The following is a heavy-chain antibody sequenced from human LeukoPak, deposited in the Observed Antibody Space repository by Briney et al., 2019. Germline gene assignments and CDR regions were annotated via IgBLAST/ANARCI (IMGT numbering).Heavy chain of an antibody. CDR1: GGSISSGGYS. CDR2: IYHSGST. J-gene: IGHJ4*02. V-gene: IGHV4-30-2*01. CDR3: ARGTVTTVRPYYFDY. Sequence: SQTLSLTCAVSGGSISSGGYSWSWIRQPPGKGLEWIGYIYHSGSTYYNPSLKSRVTISVDRSKNQFSLKLSSVTAADTAVYYCARGTVTTVRPYYFDYWGQGTLVTVSS. D-gene: IGHD4-17*01.